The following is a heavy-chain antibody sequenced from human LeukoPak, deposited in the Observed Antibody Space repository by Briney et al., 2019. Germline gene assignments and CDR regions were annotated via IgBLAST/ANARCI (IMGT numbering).Heavy chain of an antibody. CDR1: GFTFSSYA. J-gene: IGHJ4*02. CDR2: ISGSGGST. D-gene: IGHD3-16*02. CDR3: AKSYLGGVIIKYYFDY. V-gene: IGHV3-23*01. Sequence: GGSLRLSCAASGFTFSSYAMSWVRQAPGKGLEWVSAISGSGGSTYYADSVKGRFTISRDNSKNTLYLQMNSLRAEDTAVYYCAKSYLGGVIIKYYFDYWGQGTLVTVSS.